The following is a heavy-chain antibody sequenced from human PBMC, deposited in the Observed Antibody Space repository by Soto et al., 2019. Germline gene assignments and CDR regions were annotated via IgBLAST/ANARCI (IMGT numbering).Heavy chain of an antibody. Sequence: ASVKVSCKASGNTVPNYAIHWVRQAPGQRLEWMGWINGGNGNTYYSEHFQGRVTFTRDTSAGTVYMELRSLRSDDTAVYYCARGLGASYAFDIWGQGTMVTVSS. CDR3: ARGLGASYAFDI. CDR2: INGGNGNT. CDR1: GNTVPNYA. D-gene: IGHD1-26*01. V-gene: IGHV1-3*01. J-gene: IGHJ3*02.